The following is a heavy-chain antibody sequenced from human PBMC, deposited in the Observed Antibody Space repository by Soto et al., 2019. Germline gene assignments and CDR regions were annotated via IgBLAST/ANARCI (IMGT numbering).Heavy chain of an antibody. CDR3: AREMLTSYGPPTILAY. CDR2: VSANSGDT. CDR1: GYTFTSYG. J-gene: IGHJ4*02. Sequence: QVQLVQSAGEVRQPGASVKVSCKASGYTFTSYGIPWVRQAPGQGLEWMGWVSANSGDTRYAQNLQGRVTITTDRFTRIGYMELRSRTSDDPALYYCAREMLTSYGPPTILAYGGQGARVTVS. V-gene: IGHV1-18*01. D-gene: IGHD2-21*01.